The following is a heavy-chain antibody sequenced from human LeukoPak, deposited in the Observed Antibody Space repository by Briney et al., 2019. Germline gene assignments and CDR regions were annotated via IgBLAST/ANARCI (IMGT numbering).Heavy chain of an antibody. V-gene: IGHV1-69*06. CDR1: GGTFSSYA. Sequence: SVKVSCKASGGTFSSYAISWVRQAPGQGLEWMGGIIPIFGTANYARKFQGRVTITADKSTSTAYMEPSSLRSEDTAVYYCAKSRELSLYYFDYWGQGTLVTVSS. CDR3: AKSRELSLYYFDY. J-gene: IGHJ4*02. CDR2: IIPIFGTA. D-gene: IGHD3-16*02.